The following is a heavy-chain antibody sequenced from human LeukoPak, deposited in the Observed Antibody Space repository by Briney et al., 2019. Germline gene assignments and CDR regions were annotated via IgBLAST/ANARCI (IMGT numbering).Heavy chain of an antibody. Sequence: ASVKVSCKTSGYTFTNYDINWVRQAPGQGLEWMGWMNPKSGKTGYAQKFQGRVTITTDESTSTAYMELSSLRSEDTAVYYCARAAYCSGGSCYYFDYWGQGTLVTVSS. CDR1: GYTFTNYD. J-gene: IGHJ4*02. CDR2: MNPKSGKT. CDR3: ARAAYCSGGSCYYFDY. D-gene: IGHD2-15*01. V-gene: IGHV1-8*03.